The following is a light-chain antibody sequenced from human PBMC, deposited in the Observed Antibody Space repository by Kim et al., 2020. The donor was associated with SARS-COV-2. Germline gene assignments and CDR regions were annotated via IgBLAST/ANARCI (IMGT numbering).Light chain of an antibody. V-gene: IGKV1-27*01. CDR3: QKYNSAPWT. J-gene: IGKJ1*01. CDR2: DAS. CDR1: QCTSNS. Sequence: ATVRDRGNSAWRERQCTSNSLGWFQQKPGKGPKVLIYDASTLQSGVPSPFSGSGSGTDFTLTISSLQPEEVATYYCQKYNSAPWTLGQGTKVDIK.